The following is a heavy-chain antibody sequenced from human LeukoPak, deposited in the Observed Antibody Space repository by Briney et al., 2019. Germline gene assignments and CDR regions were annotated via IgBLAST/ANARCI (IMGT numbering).Heavy chain of an antibody. V-gene: IGHV3-30*02. CDR3: AKGDGAVGIAARIVWGLNY. D-gene: IGHD6-6*01. CDR2: IRYDGSNK. CDR1: GFTFSSYG. Sequence: GGSLRLSCTASGFTFSSYGMHWVRQAPGKGLEWVAFIRYDGSNKYYADSVKGRFTISRDNSKNTLYLQMNSLRAEDTAVYYCAKGDGAVGIAARIVWGLNYWGQGTLVTVSS. J-gene: IGHJ4*02.